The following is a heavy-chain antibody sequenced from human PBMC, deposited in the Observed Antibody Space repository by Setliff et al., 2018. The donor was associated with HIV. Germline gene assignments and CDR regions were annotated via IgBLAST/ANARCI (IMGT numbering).Heavy chain of an antibody. Sequence: QPGGSLRLSCAASGFTFSSYHMDWVRQAPGKGLEWVSYITSTSSIIYYADSVKGRFTISRDNAKNSLYLQMNSLRAEDTAVYFCARDGGRGGAVDYWGQGTLVTVSS. V-gene: IGHV3-48*01. D-gene: IGHD2-15*01. CDR1: GFTFSSYH. CDR2: ITSTSSII. J-gene: IGHJ4*02. CDR3: ARDGGRGGAVDY.